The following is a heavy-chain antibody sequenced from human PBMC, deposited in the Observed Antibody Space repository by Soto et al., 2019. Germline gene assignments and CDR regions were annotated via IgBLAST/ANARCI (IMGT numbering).Heavy chain of an antibody. J-gene: IGHJ4*02. V-gene: IGHV3-66*01. CDR3: AKKVPGSNPLDS. CDR2: IFSDGNT. Sequence: GESLKLSCAASGFTVSTNYMNWVRQAPGKGLEWVSVIFSDGNTYYADSVKGRFTISRYNSKNTVYFQMNSLRAEDTAVYYCAKKVPGSNPLDSWGQGALVTVSS. D-gene: IGHD1-1*01. CDR1: GFTVSTNY.